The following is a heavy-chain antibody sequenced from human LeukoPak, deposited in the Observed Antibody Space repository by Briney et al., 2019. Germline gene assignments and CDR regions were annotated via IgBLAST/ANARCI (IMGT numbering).Heavy chain of an antibody. V-gene: IGHV1-18*01. Sequence: ASVKVSCKASGYISTNYGISWVRQAPGQGLEWMGWITTYNGYANYAQKFQGRVTMTTDTSTSTAYMDLRSLRSDDTAMYFCARSRGYCTGGTCYRGVDDWGQGTLVTVSS. CDR3: ARSRGYCTGGTCYRGVDD. J-gene: IGHJ4*02. CDR1: GYISTNYG. CDR2: ITTYNGYA. D-gene: IGHD2-15*01.